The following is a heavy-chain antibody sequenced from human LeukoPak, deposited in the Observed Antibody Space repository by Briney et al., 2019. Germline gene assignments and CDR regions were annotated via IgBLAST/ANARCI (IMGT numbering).Heavy chain of an antibody. V-gene: IGHV3-48*04. CDR3: ARDPPKSLNCTNGVCYTLGYFQH. Sequence: GGSLRLSCAASGFTFSSYSMNWVRQAPGKGLEWVSYISSSSSTIYYADSVKGRFTISRDNAKNSLYLQMNSLRAEDTAVYYCARDPPKSLNCTNGVCYTLGYFQHWGQGTLVTVSS. CDR2: ISSSSSTI. CDR1: GFTFSSYS. D-gene: IGHD2-8*01. J-gene: IGHJ1*01.